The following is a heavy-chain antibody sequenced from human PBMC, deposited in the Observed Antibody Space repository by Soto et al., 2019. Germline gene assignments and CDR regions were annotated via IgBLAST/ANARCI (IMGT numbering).Heavy chain of an antibody. CDR2: VSSDGYTI. V-gene: IGHV3-30*18. Sequence: QVQLVESGGDVVQPGRSLRLSCAASGFSFRGFGMHWVRQAPGKGLEWMAVVSSDGYTIYYADSVTGRFTIYRDNSKNTLYLQMNSLSGDDAAGSYCSKEPTIAAIDVDDWGQGTGVSVSS. CDR3: SKEPTIAAIDVDD. CDR1: GFSFRGFG. D-gene: IGHD6-6*01. J-gene: IGHJ4*02.